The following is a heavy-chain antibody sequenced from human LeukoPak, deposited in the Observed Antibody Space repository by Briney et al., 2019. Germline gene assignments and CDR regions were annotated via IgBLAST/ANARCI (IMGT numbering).Heavy chain of an antibody. CDR3: ASSRYYYDSSGHLFHY. D-gene: IGHD3-22*01. CDR2: IYPGDSDT. V-gene: IGHV5-51*01. Sequence: GESLKISCKGSGYTSINYWIAWVRQFPGKGLEWMGTIYPGDSDTRYSPSFQGQVTFSADKSISTAYLPWDSLRASDTAMYYCASSRYYYDSSGHLFHYWGQGTLVTVSS. CDR1: GYTSINYW. J-gene: IGHJ4*02.